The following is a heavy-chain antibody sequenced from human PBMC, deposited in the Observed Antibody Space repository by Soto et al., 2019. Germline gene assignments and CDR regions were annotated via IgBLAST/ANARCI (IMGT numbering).Heavy chain of an antibody. CDR1: GGSISSYY. D-gene: IGHD4-17*01. Sequence: QVQLQESGPGLVKPSETLSLTCTVSGGSISSYYWSWIRQSPGKGLEWIGYMFYSGSTNYNPSLKSRVILSVDTSKNQFSLKLSSVTAADTAVYYCARVLTGGYGDFSYFDSWGQGTLVTVSS. V-gene: IGHV4-59*01. J-gene: IGHJ4*02. CDR3: ARVLTGGYGDFSYFDS. CDR2: MFYSGST.